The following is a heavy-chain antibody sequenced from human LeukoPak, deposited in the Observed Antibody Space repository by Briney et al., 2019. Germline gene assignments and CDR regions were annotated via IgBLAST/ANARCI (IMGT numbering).Heavy chain of an antibody. CDR2: ISGSGTGT. D-gene: IGHD6-13*01. J-gene: IGHJ4*02. V-gene: IGHV3-23*01. CDR1: GFTFSSYW. CDR3: AKPRSWDYDY. Sequence: GGSLRLSCAASGFTFSSYWMSWVRQAPGKGLEWASGISGSGTGTYYADSVKGRFTISRDNSKNTLFLQMNSLRAEDTALYYCAKPRSWDYDYWGQGTLVTVSS.